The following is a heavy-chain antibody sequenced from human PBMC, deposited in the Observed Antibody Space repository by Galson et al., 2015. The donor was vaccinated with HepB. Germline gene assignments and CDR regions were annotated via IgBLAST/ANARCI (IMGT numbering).Heavy chain of an antibody. CDR2: IIPIFGTA. D-gene: IGHD6-13*01. J-gene: IGHJ5*02. Sequence: SVKVSCKASGGTFSSYAISWVRQAPGQGLEWMGGIIPIFGTANYAQKFQGRVTITADESTSTAYMELSSLRSEDTAVYYCANNPGIAAADTNWFDPWGQGTLVTVSS. CDR3: ANNPGIAAADTNWFDP. V-gene: IGHV1-69*13. CDR1: GGTFSSYA.